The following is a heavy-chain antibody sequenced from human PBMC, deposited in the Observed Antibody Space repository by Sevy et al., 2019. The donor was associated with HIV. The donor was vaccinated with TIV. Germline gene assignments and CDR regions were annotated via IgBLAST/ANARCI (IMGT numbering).Heavy chain of an antibody. Sequence: GGSLRLSCAASGFTFSNAWMSWVRQAPGKGLEWVGRIKRKPDGGTTDYAATVKGSLTISRDDSKNTLYLQMNSLKPDDTAVYYCTTDGTGDHNYYYDGMDVWGQGTTVTVSS. D-gene: IGHD7-27*01. CDR2: IKRKPDGGTT. V-gene: IGHV3-15*01. J-gene: IGHJ6*02. CDR1: GFTFSNAW. CDR3: TTDGTGDHNYYYDGMDV.